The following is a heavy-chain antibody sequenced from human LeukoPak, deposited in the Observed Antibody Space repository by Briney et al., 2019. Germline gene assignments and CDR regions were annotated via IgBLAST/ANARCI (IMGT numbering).Heavy chain of an antibody. CDR3: ASPSHDYGGNRLGYFLDY. CDR1: GGTFSSYA. J-gene: IGHJ4*02. D-gene: IGHD4-23*01. CDR2: IIPIFGTA. V-gene: IGHV1-69*06. Sequence: SVKVSCKASGGTFSSYAISWVRQAPGQGLEWMGGIIPIFGTANYAQKFQGRVTITADKSTSTAYMELSSLRSEDTAVYYCASPSHDYGGNRLGYFLDYWGQGTLVTVSS.